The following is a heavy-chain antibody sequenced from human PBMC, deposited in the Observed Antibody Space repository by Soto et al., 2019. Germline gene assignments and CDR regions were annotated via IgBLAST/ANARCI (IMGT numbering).Heavy chain of an antibody. V-gene: IGHV3-66*01. CDR1: GFTVSSNY. Sequence: EVQLVESGGGLVQPGGSLRLSCAASGFTVSSNYMSWVRQAPGKGLEWVSVIYSGGSTYYADSVKGRFTISRDNSKNMLYLQMNSLRAEDTAVYYCASSYAVGEWDYWGQGTLVTVSS. J-gene: IGHJ4*02. CDR3: ASSYAVGEWDY. CDR2: IYSGGST. D-gene: IGHD2-8*01.